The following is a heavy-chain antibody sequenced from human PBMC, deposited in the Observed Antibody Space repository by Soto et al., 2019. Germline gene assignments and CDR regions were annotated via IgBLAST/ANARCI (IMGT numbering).Heavy chain of an antibody. CDR3: ARGRRGLPGWSIEARYFQH. D-gene: IGHD2-8*01. V-gene: IGHV1-18*01. CDR2: ISAYNGNT. Sequence: QVQLVQSGAEVKKPGASVKVSCKDSGYTFTSYGISWVRQAPGQGLEWMGWISAYNGNTNYAQKLQGRVTMTTETATSTAYMELRSLRSDATGVYYCARGRRGLPGWSIEARYFQHWGQGTLVTVS. J-gene: IGHJ1*01. CDR1: GYTFTSYG.